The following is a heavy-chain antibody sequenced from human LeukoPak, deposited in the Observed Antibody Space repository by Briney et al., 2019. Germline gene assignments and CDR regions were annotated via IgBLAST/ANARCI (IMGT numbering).Heavy chain of an antibody. V-gene: IGHV3-33*01. D-gene: IGHD3-22*01. CDR3: ARSTTYYYDNSGYSDFDY. CDR2: IWYDGSNK. CDR1: GFTFSSYG. J-gene: IGHJ4*02. Sequence: GGSLRLSCAASGFTFSSYGMHWVRQAPGKGLEWVAVIWYDGSNKYYADSVKGRFTISRDNSKNTLYLQMNSLRAGDTAVYYCARSTTYYYDNSGYSDFDYWGQGTLVTVSS.